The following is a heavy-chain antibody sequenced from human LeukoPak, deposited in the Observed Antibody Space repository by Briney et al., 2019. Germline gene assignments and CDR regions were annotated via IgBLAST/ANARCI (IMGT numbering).Heavy chain of an antibody. D-gene: IGHD4-17*01. J-gene: IGHJ4*02. CDR3: ARGPTTVTRAFDY. CDR2: IHVSGST. V-gene: IGHV4-4*07. CDR1: GDSISTYY. Sequence: SETLSLTCTISGDSISTYYWNWIRQPAGKGLEWIGRIHVSGSTNYNPSLKSRVTMSVDTSKNQFSLRLTSMTAADTAVYYCARGPTTVTRAFDYWGQGTLVTVSS.